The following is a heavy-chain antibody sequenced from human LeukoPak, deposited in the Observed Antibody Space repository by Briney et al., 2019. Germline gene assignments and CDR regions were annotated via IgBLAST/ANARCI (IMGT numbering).Heavy chain of an antibody. CDR1: GGSISSYY. CDR3: ASHDFWSGYLFDY. D-gene: IGHD3-3*01. J-gene: IGHJ4*02. Sequence: SETLSLTCTVSGGSISSYYWSWIRQPPGKGLEWIGYIYYSGSTNYNPSLKSRVTISVDTSKNQFSLKLSSVTAADTAVYYCASHDFWSGYLFDYWGQGTLVTVSS. V-gene: IGHV4-59*01. CDR2: IYYSGST.